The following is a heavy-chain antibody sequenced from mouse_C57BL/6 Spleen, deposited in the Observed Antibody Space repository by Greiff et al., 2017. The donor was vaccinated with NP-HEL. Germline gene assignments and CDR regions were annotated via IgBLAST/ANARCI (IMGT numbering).Heavy chain of an antibody. D-gene: IGHD1-1*01. V-gene: IGHV1-53*01. Sequence: QVQLQQPGTELVKPGASVKLSCKASGYTFTSYWMHWVTQRPGHGLEWIGNINPSHGGTNYNEKFKSKATLTVDKSYSTAYMQLSSLTSEDSAVYYCASFSSYYYGSSYWYFDVWGTGTTVTVSS. CDR1: GYTFTSYW. CDR3: ASFSSYYYGSSYWYFDV. J-gene: IGHJ1*03. CDR2: INPSHGGT.